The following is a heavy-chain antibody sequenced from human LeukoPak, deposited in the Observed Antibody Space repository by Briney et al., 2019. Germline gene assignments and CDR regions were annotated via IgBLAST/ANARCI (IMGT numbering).Heavy chain of an antibody. CDR3: ARGYCSSTSCYIFDY. CDR1: GGSISSGGYS. Sequence: ASETLSLTCAVSGGSISSGGYSWSWIRQPPGKGLEWIGYIYHSGSTYYNQSLKSRVTISVDRSKNQFSLKLSSVTAADSAVYYCARGYCSSTSCYIFDYWGQGTLVTVSS. J-gene: IGHJ4*02. V-gene: IGHV4-30-2*01. D-gene: IGHD2-2*01. CDR2: IYHSGST.